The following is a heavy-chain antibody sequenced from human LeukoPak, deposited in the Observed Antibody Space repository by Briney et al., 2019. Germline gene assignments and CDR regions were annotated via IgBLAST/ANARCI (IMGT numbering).Heavy chain of an antibody. CDR2: ISGSGGST. CDR3: AIDHGLQVAGTAY. J-gene: IGHJ4*02. CDR1: GFTFSSYA. V-gene: IGHV3-23*01. Sequence: PGGSLRLSCAASGFTFSSYAMSWVRQAPGKGLEWVSAISGSGGSTYYADSVKGRFTISRDNSKNTLYLQMKTLRAEDTAVYYCAIDHGLQVAGTAYWGQATLVTVSS. D-gene: IGHD6-19*01.